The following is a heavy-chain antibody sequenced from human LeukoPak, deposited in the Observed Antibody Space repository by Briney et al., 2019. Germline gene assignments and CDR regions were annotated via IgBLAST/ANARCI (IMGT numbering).Heavy chain of an antibody. Sequence: GGSLRLSCAASGFTVSSNYMSWVRQAPGKGLEWVSVIYNGGSTYYADSVKGRFTISRDNSKSTLYLQMNSLRAEDTAVYYCARDAGYSYGYSFDYWGQGTLVTVSS. V-gene: IGHV3-53*01. J-gene: IGHJ4*02. CDR3: ARDAGYSYGYSFDY. CDR1: GFTVSSNY. D-gene: IGHD5-18*01. CDR2: IYNGGST.